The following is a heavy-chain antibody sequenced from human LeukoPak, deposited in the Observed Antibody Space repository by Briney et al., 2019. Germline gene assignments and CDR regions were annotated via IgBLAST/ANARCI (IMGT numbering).Heavy chain of an antibody. CDR2: IYYSGTT. CDR1: GGSVSNYY. D-gene: IGHD1-7*01. J-gene: IGHJ4*02. CDR3: ATGSSYPPGELDY. V-gene: IGHV4-59*02. Sequence: PSETLSLTFTVSGGSVSNYYWSWVRQAPGKGLDWIGYIYYSGTTNYNPSLKSRVTMSLDTSKNQFSLRLSSVTAADTAVYYCATGSSYPPGELDYWGQGSLVTVSS.